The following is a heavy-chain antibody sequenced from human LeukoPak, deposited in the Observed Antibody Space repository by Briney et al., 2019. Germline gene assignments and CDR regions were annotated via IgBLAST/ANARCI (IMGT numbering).Heavy chain of an antibody. V-gene: IGHV3-48*03. D-gene: IGHD3-10*01. J-gene: IGHJ4*02. CDR1: GFTFGSYE. CDR3: TRDSQVRGVFDY. CDR2: ISSSGSTI. Sequence: PGGSLRLSCAASGFTFGSYEMNWVRQAPGKGLEWVSYISSSGSTIYYADSVKGRFTISRDNAKNSLYLQMNSLRAEDTAVYYCTRDSQVRGVFDYWGQGTLVTVSS.